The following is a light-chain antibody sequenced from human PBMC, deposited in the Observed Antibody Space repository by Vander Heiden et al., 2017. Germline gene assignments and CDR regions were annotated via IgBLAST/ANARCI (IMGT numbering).Light chain of an antibody. CDR2: GAS. J-gene: IGKJ1*01. CDR1: QRVSSN. V-gene: IGKV3-15*01. Sequence: EIVMTQSPATLSVSPGERATLSCRASQRVSSNLAWYPQNPGQAPRLLIHGASTRATGFPPRFSGSGSGTEFTLTISSLQSEDFGVYHWQQYNDWPRTFGQGTKVEIK. CDR3: QQYNDWPRT.